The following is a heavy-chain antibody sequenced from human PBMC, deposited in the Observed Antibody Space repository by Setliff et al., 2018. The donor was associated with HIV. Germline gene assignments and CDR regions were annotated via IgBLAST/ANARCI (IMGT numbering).Heavy chain of an antibody. V-gene: IGHV4-4*07. CDR1: GGAMNNNY. Sequence: PSETLSLTCTVSGGAMNNNYWNWIRQPAGKGLEWLGRIYYTGSTEYNPSLKSRLTMSMDTSKDQFSLRLVSLTTADTAVYYCARSIYGSGTYPLDVWGPGTLVTVSS. CDR3: ARSIYGSGTYPLDV. D-gene: IGHD3-10*01. J-gene: IGHJ4*02. CDR2: IYYTGST.